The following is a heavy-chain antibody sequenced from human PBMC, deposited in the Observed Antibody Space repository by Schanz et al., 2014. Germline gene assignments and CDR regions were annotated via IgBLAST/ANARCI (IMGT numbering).Heavy chain of an antibody. CDR3: ARDGGRDGYNLAFDA. CDR2: MYINSGST. D-gene: IGHD5-12*01. CDR1: GFTVNTNY. Sequence: VESGGGLLQPGGSLRLSCAVSGFTVNTNYMSWVRQAPGKGLEWISSMYINSGSTQYADSVKGRFIISRDSSKNTLFLQLNTLSAADYDVSFCARDGGRDGYNLAFDAWGQGTLVTVSS. J-gene: IGHJ5*02. V-gene: IGHV3-53*01.